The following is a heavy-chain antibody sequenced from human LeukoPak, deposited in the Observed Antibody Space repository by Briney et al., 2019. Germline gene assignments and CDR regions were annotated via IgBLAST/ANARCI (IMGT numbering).Heavy chain of an antibody. CDR3: ARSAAGLSYGMDV. D-gene: IGHD6-13*01. V-gene: IGHV4-59*08. CDR1: GDSISSSY. Sequence: SETLSLTCTVSGDSISSSYWSWIRQRPGKGLEWIGHIYYSGSTNYNPSLKSRVTISVTKNQFSLKLSSVTAADTAVYFCARSAAGLSYGMDVWGQGTTVTVSS. CDR2: IYYSGST. J-gene: IGHJ6*02.